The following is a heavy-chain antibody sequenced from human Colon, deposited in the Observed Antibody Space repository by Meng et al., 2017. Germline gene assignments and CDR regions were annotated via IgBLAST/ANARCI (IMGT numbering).Heavy chain of an antibody. V-gene: IGHV4-34*01. D-gene: IGHD3-16*01. Sequence: RLLPGAARLLNPCGPRTLNYTVHGGSFRRYYWNGIRQSPGKGLEWIGQINHSGRTIYNPSLKSRVTTSIDTSKNQFSLNLTSATAADTAVYYCARGVAGGLGIHFDYWGQGTLVTVSS. CDR3: ARGVAGGLGIHFDY. J-gene: IGHJ4*02. CDR2: INHSGRT. CDR1: GGSFRRYY.